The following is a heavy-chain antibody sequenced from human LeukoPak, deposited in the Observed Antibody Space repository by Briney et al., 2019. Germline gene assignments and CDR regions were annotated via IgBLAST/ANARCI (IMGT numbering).Heavy chain of an antibody. Sequence: ASVKVSCKASGYTFTSYYMHWVRQAPGQGPEWMGIINPSGGSTSYAQKFQGRVTMTRDTSTSTVYMELSSLRSEDTAVYYCARFFSGSGSYHNQNWFDPWGQGTLVTVSS. CDR3: ARFFSGSGSYHNQNWFDP. CDR2: INPSGGST. V-gene: IGHV1-46*01. CDR1: GYTFTSYY. J-gene: IGHJ5*02. D-gene: IGHD3-10*01.